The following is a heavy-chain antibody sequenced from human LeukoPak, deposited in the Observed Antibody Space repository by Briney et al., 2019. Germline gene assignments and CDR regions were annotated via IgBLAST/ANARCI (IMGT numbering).Heavy chain of an antibody. J-gene: IGHJ5*02. CDR2: INPKSGGT. CDR1: GYTFTDYY. D-gene: IGHD1-1*01. V-gene: IGHV1-2*04. Sequence: SVKVSCKASGYTFTDYYIHWVRQAPGQGLEWMGGINPKSGGTNYAQNFQGWVTMTRDTSISTAYMELSRLKSEDTGVYYCVRNFRQLERQEIWVDPGGQGTLVTVSP. CDR3: VRNFRQLERQEIWVDP.